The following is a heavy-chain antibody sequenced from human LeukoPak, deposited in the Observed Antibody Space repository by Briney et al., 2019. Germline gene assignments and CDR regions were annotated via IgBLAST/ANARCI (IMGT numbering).Heavy chain of an antibody. CDR1: GYTLTSYG. V-gene: IGHV1-18*01. J-gene: IGHJ4*02. CDR3: ARRETYYDILTGYYFDY. D-gene: IGHD3-9*01. Sequence: GASVKVSCKASGYTLTSYGISWVRQVPGQGLEWMGWISGYKGNTNYAQKVQGRVTMTTDTSTSTAYMELRSLRSDDTAVYYCARRETYYDILTGYYFDYWGQGTLVTVSS. CDR2: ISGYKGNT.